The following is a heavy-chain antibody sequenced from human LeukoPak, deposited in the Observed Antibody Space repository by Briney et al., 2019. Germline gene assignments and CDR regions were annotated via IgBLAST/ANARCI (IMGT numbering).Heavy chain of an antibody. CDR1: GYTFTDYY. J-gene: IGHJ4*02. Sequence: ASVKVSCKASGYTFTDYYIHWVRQAPEQGLEWLGWINPNTGGTHYVQKFQDRVTMTRDRSIRTAYMEVSRLGSDDTAEYYCATMGAKNFDHWGQGTLVTVSS. CDR2: INPNTGGT. V-gene: IGHV1-2*02. D-gene: IGHD1-26*01. CDR3: ATMGAKNFDH.